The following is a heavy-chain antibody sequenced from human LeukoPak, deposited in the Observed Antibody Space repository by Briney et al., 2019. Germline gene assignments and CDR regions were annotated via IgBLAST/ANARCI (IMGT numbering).Heavy chain of an antibody. V-gene: IGHV3-48*01. D-gene: IGHD3-10*01. CDR2: ISSASNTI. CDR1: GFTFSSYS. J-gene: IGHJ5*02. CDR3: ARDGWFGDYNWFDP. Sequence: GESLRLSCAASGFTFSSYSMNWVRQAPGKGLEWVSYISSASNTIYYADSVKGRFTTSRDNAKNSLYLQMNSLRAEDTAMYYCARDGWFGDYNWFDPWGQGTLVTVSS.